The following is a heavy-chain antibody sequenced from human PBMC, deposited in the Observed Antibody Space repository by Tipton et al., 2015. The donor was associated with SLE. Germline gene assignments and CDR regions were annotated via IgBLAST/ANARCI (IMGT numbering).Heavy chain of an antibody. J-gene: IGHJ2*01. CDR3: VRIIRADWYFDL. V-gene: IGHV4-38-2*02. CDR2: IHNSGTT. D-gene: IGHD6-25*01. Sequence: TLSLTCSVSGYSISSGHFWGWIRQSPGKGLEWIASIHNSGTTYYNPSLTSRVTISLDTSTNQFSLRLTSVTAADTAEYYCVRIIRADWYFDLWGRGTLVTVSS. CDR1: GYSISSGHF.